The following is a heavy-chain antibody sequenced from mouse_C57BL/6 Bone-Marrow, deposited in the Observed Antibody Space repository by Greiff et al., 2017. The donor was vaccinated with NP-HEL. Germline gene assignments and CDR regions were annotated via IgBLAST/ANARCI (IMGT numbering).Heavy chain of an antibody. CDR3: ANYYGSSEGFDY. Sequence: QVQLKESGPGLVQPSQSLSITCTVSGFSLTSYGVHWVRQPPGKGLEWLGVIWSGGSTDYNAAFISRLSISKDNSKSQVFFKMNSLQADDTAIYYCANYYGSSEGFDYWGQGTTLTVSS. CDR2: IWSGGST. CDR1: GFSLTSYG. D-gene: IGHD1-1*01. V-gene: IGHV2-4*01. J-gene: IGHJ2*01.